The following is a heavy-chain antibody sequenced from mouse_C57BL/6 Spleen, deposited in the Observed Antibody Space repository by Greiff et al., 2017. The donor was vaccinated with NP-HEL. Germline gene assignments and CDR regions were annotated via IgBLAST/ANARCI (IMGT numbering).Heavy chain of an antibody. Sequence: EVQLVESEGGLVQPGSSMKLSCTASGFTFSDYYMAWVRQVPEKGLEWVANINYDGSSTYYLDSLKSRFIISRDNAKNILYLQMSSLKSEDTATYYCAREGLTKDYAMDYWGQGTSVTVSS. CDR2: INYDGSST. D-gene: IGHD1-3*01. J-gene: IGHJ4*01. CDR3: AREGLTKDYAMDY. V-gene: IGHV5-16*01. CDR1: GFTFSDYY.